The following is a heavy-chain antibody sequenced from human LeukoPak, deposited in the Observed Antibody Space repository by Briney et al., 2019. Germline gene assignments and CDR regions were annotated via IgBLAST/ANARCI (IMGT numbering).Heavy chain of an antibody. V-gene: IGHV3-48*03. CDR2: ISSSGSTI. Sequence: PGGSLRLSCAASGFTFSSYEMNWVRQAPGKGLEWVSYISSSGSTIYYADSVRGRFTLSRDNAKNSLYLQMNSLRAEDTAVYYCARGTGYCLDPWGQGTLVTVSS. CDR1: GFTFSSYE. J-gene: IGHJ5*02. D-gene: IGHD7-27*01. CDR3: ARGTGYCLDP.